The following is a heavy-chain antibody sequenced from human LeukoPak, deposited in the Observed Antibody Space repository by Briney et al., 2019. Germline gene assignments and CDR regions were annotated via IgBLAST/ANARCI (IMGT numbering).Heavy chain of an antibody. CDR3: ARDRTGTEPYYFDY. D-gene: IGHD1-7*01. V-gene: IGHV4-30-4*02. J-gene: IGHJ4*02. Sequence: SETLSLTCTVSGGSISSSDYYWSWIRQPPGKGLEWIGYIYYSGSTYYNPSLKSRVTISVDTSKNQFSLKLSSVTAADTAVYYCARDRTGTEPYYFDYWGQGTLVTVSS. CDR2: IYYSGST. CDR1: GGSISSSDYY.